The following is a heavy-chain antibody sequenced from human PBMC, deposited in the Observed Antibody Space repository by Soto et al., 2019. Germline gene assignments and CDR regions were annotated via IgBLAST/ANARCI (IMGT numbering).Heavy chain of an antibody. CDR3: AREGGSGSYWDY. Sequence: EVQLLESGGGLVQPGGSLRLSCAASGFTFSLYAMNWVRQAPGKGLEWVSAISAGGFSTYYADSVKGRFSISRDNSKNTLYLQMNSLRAEDTALYYCAREGGSGSYWDYWGQGTLVTVSS. D-gene: IGHD3-10*01. V-gene: IGHV3-23*01. CDR2: ISAGGFST. J-gene: IGHJ4*02. CDR1: GFTFSLYA.